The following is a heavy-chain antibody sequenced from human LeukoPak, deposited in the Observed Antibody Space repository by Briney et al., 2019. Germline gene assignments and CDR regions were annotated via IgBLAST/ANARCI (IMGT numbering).Heavy chain of an antibody. CDR2: ISGSGGST. CDR1: GFTFSSYA. Sequence: GGSLRLSCAASGFTFSSYAMNWVRQAPGKGLEWVSAISGSGGSTYYADSVKGRFTISRDNSKNTLYLQMNSLRAEDTAVYYCAKGSESGYSCGYYYYYYMDVWGKGTTVTVSS. V-gene: IGHV3-23*01. CDR3: AKGSESGYSCGYYYYYYMDV. J-gene: IGHJ6*03. D-gene: IGHD5-18*01.